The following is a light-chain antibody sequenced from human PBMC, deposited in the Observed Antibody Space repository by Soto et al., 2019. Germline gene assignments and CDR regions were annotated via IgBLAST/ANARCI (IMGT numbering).Light chain of an antibody. CDR2: EVS. J-gene: IGLJ3*02. Sequence: QSVLTQPASVSGSPGQSITISCTGTISDVGGYNYFSWYQQHPGKAPKLMIYEVSNRPSGVSNRFSGSKSGNTASLTISGLQDEDEADYYCSSYTSSSTHWVFGGGTKVTVL. V-gene: IGLV2-14*01. CDR3: SSYTSSSTHWV. CDR1: ISDVGGYNY.